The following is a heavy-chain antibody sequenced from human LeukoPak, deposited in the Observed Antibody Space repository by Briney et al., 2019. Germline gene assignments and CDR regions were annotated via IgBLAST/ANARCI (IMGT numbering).Heavy chain of an antibody. CDR1: GGTFSSYA. V-gene: IGHV1-69*06. CDR2: IIPIFGTA. J-gene: IGHJ3*02. Sequence: SVKVSCKASGGTFSSYAISWVRQAPGQGLEWMGGIIPIFGTANYAQKFQGRVTITADKSTSTAYMELSSLRSEDTAVYYCASYGGNHAFDIWGQGTMVTVSS. CDR3: ASYGGNHAFDI. D-gene: IGHD4-23*01.